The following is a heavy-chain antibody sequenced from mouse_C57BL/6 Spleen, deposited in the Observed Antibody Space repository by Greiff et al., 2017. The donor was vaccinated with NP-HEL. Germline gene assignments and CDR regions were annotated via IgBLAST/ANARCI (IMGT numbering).Heavy chain of an antibody. CDR3: SITVVARYFDV. Sequence: EVKLVESGPELVKPGASVKMSCKASGYTFTDYNMHWVKQSHGKSLEWIGYINPNNGGTSYNQKFKGKATLTVNKSSSTAYMELRSLTSGDSAVYYCSITVVARYFDVWGTGTTVTVSS. D-gene: IGHD1-1*01. V-gene: IGHV1-22*01. CDR1: GYTFTDYN. CDR2: INPNNGGT. J-gene: IGHJ1*03.